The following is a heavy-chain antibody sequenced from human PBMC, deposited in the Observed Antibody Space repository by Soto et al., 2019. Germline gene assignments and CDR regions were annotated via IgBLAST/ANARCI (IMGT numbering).Heavy chain of an antibody. J-gene: IGHJ6*02. Sequence: QVQLVESGGGVVQPGRSLRLSCAASGFTFSSYGMHWVRQAPSKGLEWVAVISYDGSNKYYADSVKGRFTISRDNSKNTLYLQMNSLRAEDTAVYYCAKTTSLRYFDWLTTEYGMDVWGQGTTVTVSS. CDR2: ISYDGSNK. CDR1: GFTFSSYG. D-gene: IGHD3-9*01. V-gene: IGHV3-30*18. CDR3: AKTTSLRYFDWLTTEYGMDV.